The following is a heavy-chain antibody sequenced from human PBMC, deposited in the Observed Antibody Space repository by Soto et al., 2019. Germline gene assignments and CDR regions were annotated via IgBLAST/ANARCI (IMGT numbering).Heavy chain of an antibody. CDR1: GDSISTVDYF. CDR2: IYKSTTT. J-gene: IGHJ5*01. CDR3: ARGRYCLTGSCFPNWFDS. V-gene: IGHV4-30-4*01. D-gene: IGHD2-15*01. Sequence: SLTCSVSGDSISTVDYFWAWIRQPPGQALEYIGYIYKSTTTYYNPSFESRVAISLDTSKSQFSLNVTSVTAADTAVYFCARGRYCLTGSCFPNWFDSWGQGTLVTVSS.